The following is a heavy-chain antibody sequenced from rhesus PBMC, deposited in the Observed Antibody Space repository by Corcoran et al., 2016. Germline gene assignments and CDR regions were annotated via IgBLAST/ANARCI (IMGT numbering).Heavy chain of an antibody. J-gene: IGHJ4*01. Sequence: QVQLQESGPGLVKPSETLSLTCAVSGGSISRGSGWSWSRQPPGKGLEWIGHIYGSIGSTYYNPSLKSRVTISKDTSKNQFSLKLSSVTAADTAVYYCARDRGMAGTIDYWGQGVLVTISS. V-gene: IGHV4S7*01. CDR3: ARDRGMAGTIDY. CDR1: GGSISRGSG. CDR2: IYGSIGST. D-gene: IGHD1-20*01.